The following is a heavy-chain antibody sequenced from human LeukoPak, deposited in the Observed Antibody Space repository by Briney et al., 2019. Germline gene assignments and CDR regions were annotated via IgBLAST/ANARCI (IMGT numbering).Heavy chain of an antibody. D-gene: IGHD2-2*01. V-gene: IGHV4-59*08. Sequence: SETLSLTCTVSVASISSYYWNWIRQPPGKGLEWIGYIHYSGSTNYNPSLKRRVTIAVYTPKNQCSLKLSSLTAADTAVYYCARQDVVVITAATYYYGMDVWGQGTTVTVSS. CDR3: ARQDVVVITAATYYYGMDV. CDR2: IHYSGST. J-gene: IGHJ6*02. CDR1: VASISSYY.